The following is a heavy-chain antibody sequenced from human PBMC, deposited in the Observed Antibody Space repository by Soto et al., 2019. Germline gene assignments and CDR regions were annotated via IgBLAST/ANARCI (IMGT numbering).Heavy chain of an antibody. CDR1: GYTFTTYG. CDR2: ISAYNGNT. CDR3: ARVSHGWLDP. V-gene: IGHV1-18*01. J-gene: IGHJ5*02. Sequence: ASVKVSCKASGYTFTTYGISWVRQAPGQGLEWMGWISAYNGNTNYAQKLQGRITMTTDTSTSTAYMELRSLRSDDTAAYYCARVSHGWLDPWGQGTLVTVSS.